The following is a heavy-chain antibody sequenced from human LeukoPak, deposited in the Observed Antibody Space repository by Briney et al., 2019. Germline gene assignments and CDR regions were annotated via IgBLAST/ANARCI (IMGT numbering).Heavy chain of an antibody. V-gene: IGHV3-11*01. Sequence: GGSLRLSCAASGFTFSNAYMNWVRQAPGKGLEWVSYISSSGSTIYYADSVKGRFTISRDNAKNSLYLQMNSLRAEDTAVYYCARAEFYYDSSGYYYFWFDPWGQGTLVTVSS. CDR1: GFTFSNAY. CDR2: ISSSGSTI. CDR3: ARAEFYYDSSGYYYFWFDP. J-gene: IGHJ5*02. D-gene: IGHD3-22*01.